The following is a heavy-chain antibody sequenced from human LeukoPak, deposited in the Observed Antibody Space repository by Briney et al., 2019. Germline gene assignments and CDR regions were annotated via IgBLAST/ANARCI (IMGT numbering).Heavy chain of an antibody. V-gene: IGHV1-18*01. D-gene: IGHD2-2*01. CDR2: ISAYNGNT. CDR3: ARVVPAAIRNWFDP. J-gene: IGHJ5*02. Sequence: ASVKVSCKASGYTFISYGISWVRQAPGQGLEWMGWISAYNGNTNYAQKLQGRVTMTTDTSTSTAYMELRSLRSDDTAVYYCARVVPAAIRNWFDPWGQGTLVTVSS. CDR1: GYTFISYG.